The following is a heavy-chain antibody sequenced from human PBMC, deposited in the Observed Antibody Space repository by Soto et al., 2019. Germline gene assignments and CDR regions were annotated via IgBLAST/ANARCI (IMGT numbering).Heavy chain of an antibody. CDR1: GFTFNSYS. D-gene: IGHD2-15*01. CDR2: MSRSSRYI. V-gene: IGHV3-21*01. J-gene: IGHJ4*02. CDR3: ARDGGVAATLANYFDY. Sequence: EVQLVESGGGLVKPGGSLRLSCAASGFTFNSYSMNWVRQAPGKGLEWVSSMSRSSRYIYYADSVKGQLTISRDNAKNSVYPQMNGLRAEDTAVYYCARDGGVAATLANYFDYWGQGTLVTVSS.